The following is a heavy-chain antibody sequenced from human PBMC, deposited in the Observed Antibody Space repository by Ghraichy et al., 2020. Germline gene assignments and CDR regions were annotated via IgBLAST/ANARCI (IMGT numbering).Heavy chain of an antibody. CDR1: GFTFKYYA. CDR2: INGRGFDT. D-gene: IGHD3-10*01. V-gene: IGHV3-23*01. J-gene: IGHJ5*02. CDR3: VKEGLWFGGNWFDP. Sequence: GGSLRLSCEASGFTFKYYAMTWVRQAPGKGLEWVSTINGRGFDTHYADSVKGRFTISRDNSKNSLYLQLNSLRADDTALYFCVKEGLWFGGNWFDPWGQGTLVIVSS.